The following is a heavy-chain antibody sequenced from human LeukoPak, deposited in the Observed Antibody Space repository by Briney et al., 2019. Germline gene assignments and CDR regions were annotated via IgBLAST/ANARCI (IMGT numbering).Heavy chain of an antibody. J-gene: IGHJ4*02. Sequence: GGSLRLSCAASGFTFSSYGMHWVRQAPGKGLEWVAVISYDGSNKYYADSVKGRFTISRDNSKNTLYLQMNSLRAEDTAVYYCAKDGSAVVSSGWFPYYFDYWGQGTLVTVSS. CDR2: ISYDGSNK. CDR3: AKDGSAVVSSGWFPYYFDY. V-gene: IGHV3-30*18. D-gene: IGHD6-19*01. CDR1: GFTFSSYG.